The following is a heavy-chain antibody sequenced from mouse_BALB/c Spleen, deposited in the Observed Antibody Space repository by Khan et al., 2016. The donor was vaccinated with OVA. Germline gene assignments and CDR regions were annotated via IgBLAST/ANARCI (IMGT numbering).Heavy chain of an antibody. CDR2: TNPTNGRT. J-gene: IGHJ2*01. V-gene: IGHV1S81*02. CDR3: ARIMKIVATYFDY. D-gene: IGHD1-1*01. Sequence: QVQLKESGAELVKAGASVKMSCKASGYTFTSYWMHWVKQRLGQGLEWFAETNPTNGRTYYNEKFKSKATLTVDKSSSTAYMLLSVPTCVDSAVYYSARIMKIVATYFDYWGQGTTLTVSS. CDR1: GYTFTSYW.